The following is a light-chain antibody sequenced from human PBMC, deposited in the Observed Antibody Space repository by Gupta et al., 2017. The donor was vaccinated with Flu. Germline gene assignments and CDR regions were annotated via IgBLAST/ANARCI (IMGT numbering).Light chain of an antibody. CDR2: DAF. V-gene: IGKV1-12*01. Sequence: DIQMTQSPSSVSASVRDRVIITCRTSQSINNRLAWFQQKPGKAPKLLIYDAFSLQSGVPSRFSGSGSGTDFTLTIDTLQPEDFATYYCQQANTIPFTFGPGTKVDIK. CDR1: QSINNR. CDR3: QQANTIPFT. J-gene: IGKJ3*01.